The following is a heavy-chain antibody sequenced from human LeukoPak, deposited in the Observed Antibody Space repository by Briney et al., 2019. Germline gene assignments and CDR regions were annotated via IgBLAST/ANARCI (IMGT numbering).Heavy chain of an antibody. Sequence: GGSLRLSCAASGFTFDNYAMNWVRQVPGKGLEWISLISWNSGTIGYADSVKGRFTISRDNANNFLYLQMNSLRAEDTALYYCARAEWLAVAGTGGYDYWGQGTLVTVSS. CDR3: ARAEWLAVAGTGGYDY. V-gene: IGHV3-9*01. D-gene: IGHD6-19*01. CDR2: ISWNSGTI. CDR1: GFTFDNYA. J-gene: IGHJ4*02.